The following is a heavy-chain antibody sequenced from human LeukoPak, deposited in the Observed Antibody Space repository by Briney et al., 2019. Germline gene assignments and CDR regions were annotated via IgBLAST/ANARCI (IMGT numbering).Heavy chain of an antibody. CDR2: ISYDGSNK. Sequence: GRSLRLSCAASGFTFSSYAMHWVRQAPGKGLEWVAFISYDGSNKYYADSVKGRFTISRDNSKNTLYLQMNSLRTEDTAVYYCARSSLSGSSGLSNDWGQGTLVTVSS. D-gene: IGHD6-6*01. V-gene: IGHV3-30*04. CDR1: GFTFSSYA. J-gene: IGHJ4*02. CDR3: ARSSLSGSSGLSND.